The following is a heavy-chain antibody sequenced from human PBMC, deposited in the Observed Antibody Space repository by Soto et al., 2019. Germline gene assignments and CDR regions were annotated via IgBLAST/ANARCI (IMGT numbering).Heavy chain of an antibody. CDR2: MSGSGATT. V-gene: IGHV3-23*01. D-gene: IGHD2-2*01. CDR1: GFTFSTYA. J-gene: IGHJ4*02. Sequence: PGGSLRLSCAASGFTFSTYAMSWVRQSPGKGLEWVSAMSGSGATTHHADSVKGRFTISRDNSKNTLYLQMNNLRAEDTAVYYCAKARCSTTNCYVPDYWGQGTLVTVSS. CDR3: AKARCSTTNCYVPDY.